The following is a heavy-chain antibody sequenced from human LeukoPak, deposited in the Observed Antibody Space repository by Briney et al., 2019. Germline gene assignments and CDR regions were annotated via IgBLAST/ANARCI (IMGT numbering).Heavy chain of an antibody. Sequence: SVKVSCKASGGTFSSYAISWVRQAPGQGLEWMGGIIPIFGTANYAQKFQGRVTITADESASTAYMELSSLRSEDTAVYYCARRYYGSGGQTFDYWGQGTQVTFSS. D-gene: IGHD3-10*01. CDR3: ARRYYGSGGQTFDY. J-gene: IGHJ4*02. CDR2: IIPIFGTA. V-gene: IGHV1-69*13. CDR1: GGTFSSYA.